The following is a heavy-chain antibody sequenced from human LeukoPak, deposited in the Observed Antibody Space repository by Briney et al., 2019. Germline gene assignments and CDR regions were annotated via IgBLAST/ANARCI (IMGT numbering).Heavy chain of an antibody. D-gene: IGHD2-15*01. CDR1: GGSISSYY. Sequence: SETLSLTCTVSGGSISSYYWSWIRQPPGKGLEWIGYIYYSGSTNYNPSLKSRVTISVDTSKNQFSLKLSSVTAADTAVYYCARAPMTPNSMDVWGQGTTVTVSS. CDR3: ARAPMTPNSMDV. CDR2: IYYSGST. V-gene: IGHV4-59*01. J-gene: IGHJ6*02.